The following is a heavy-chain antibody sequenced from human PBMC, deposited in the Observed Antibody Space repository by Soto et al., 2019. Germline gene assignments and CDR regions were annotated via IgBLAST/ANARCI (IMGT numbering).Heavy chain of an antibody. V-gene: IGHV3-11*05. D-gene: IGHD3-16*01. CDR1: GFTFSDYY. Sequence: QVQLVESGGGLVKPGGSLRLSCAASGFTFSDYYMSWIRQAPGKGLEWVSYISSSNSYTNYADSVKGRFTISRDNANNSLHLQMNSLRAEDTAVYYCARVDLGGSAFPDYWGQGTLVTVSS. J-gene: IGHJ4*02. CDR3: ARVDLGGSAFPDY. CDR2: ISSSNSYT.